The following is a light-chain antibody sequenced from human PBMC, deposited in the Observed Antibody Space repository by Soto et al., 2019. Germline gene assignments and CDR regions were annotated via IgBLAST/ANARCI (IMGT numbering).Light chain of an antibody. CDR1: QSISSY. CDR2: AAS. J-gene: IGKJ1*01. Sequence: DIQMTQSPSSLSASVGDRVTITCRASQSISSYLNWYQQKPGKAPKLLIYAASSLQSGVTSMFSGSGSGTDFTLTISSLQPEDFATYYCQQSYSTPATFGQGTKVEIK. CDR3: QQSYSTPAT. V-gene: IGKV1-39*01.